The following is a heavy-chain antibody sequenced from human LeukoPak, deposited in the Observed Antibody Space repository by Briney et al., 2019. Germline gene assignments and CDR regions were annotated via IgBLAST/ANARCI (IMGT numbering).Heavy chain of an antibody. V-gene: IGHV4-61*01. CDR3: ARGGDYGDLRYFDY. CDR2: IYYRGST. J-gene: IGHJ4*02. Sequence: SETLSLTCSVSGGSISSSTYYWSWIRQPPGKGLEWIGYIYYRGSTNYNPSLKSRVTFSVDTSKNQFSLKLNSVTAADTAVYYCARGGDYGDLRYFDYWGQGTLVTVSS. D-gene: IGHD4-17*01. CDR1: GGSISSSTYY.